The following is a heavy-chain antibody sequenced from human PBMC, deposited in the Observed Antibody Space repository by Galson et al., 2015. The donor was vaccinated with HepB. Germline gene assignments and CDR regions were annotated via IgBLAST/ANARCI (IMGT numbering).Heavy chain of an antibody. Sequence: TLSLTCAVYGGSFSSYYWSWIRQPPGKGLEWIGEINHSGSTNYNPSLKSRVTISVDTSKNQFSLKLSSVTAADTAVYYCAKTGGARYFDWLLYGSFDIWGQGTMVTVSS. V-gene: IGHV4-34*01. CDR3: AKTGGARYFDWLLYGSFDI. J-gene: IGHJ3*02. CDR2: INHSGST. D-gene: IGHD3-9*01. CDR1: GGSFSSYY.